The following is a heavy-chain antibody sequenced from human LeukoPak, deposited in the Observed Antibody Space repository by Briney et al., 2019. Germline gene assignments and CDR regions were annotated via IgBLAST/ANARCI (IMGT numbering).Heavy chain of an antibody. Sequence: GGSLRLSCAASGFTFSIYWMSWVRQAPGKGLEWVANINQGGSETYYVDSVMGRFTISRDNTKNSLFLEMNSLRADDTAVYYCAELGITMIGGVWGKGTTVTISS. D-gene: IGHD3-10*02. CDR2: INQGGSET. CDR1: GFTFSIYW. V-gene: IGHV3-7*01. CDR3: AELGITMIGGV. J-gene: IGHJ6*04.